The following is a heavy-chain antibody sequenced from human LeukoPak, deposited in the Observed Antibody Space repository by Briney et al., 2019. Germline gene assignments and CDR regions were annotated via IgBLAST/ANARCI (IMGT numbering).Heavy chain of an antibody. CDR3: ARGGSFPDYGSGSHDY. D-gene: IGHD3-10*01. Sequence: ASVKVSCKASGYTFTSYDINWVRQATGQGLEWMGWMNPNSGNTGYAQKFQGRVTITRNTSISTAYMELSSLRSEGTAVYYCARGGSFPDYGSGSHDYWGQGTLVTVSS. V-gene: IGHV1-8*03. J-gene: IGHJ4*02. CDR1: GYTFTSYD. CDR2: MNPNSGNT.